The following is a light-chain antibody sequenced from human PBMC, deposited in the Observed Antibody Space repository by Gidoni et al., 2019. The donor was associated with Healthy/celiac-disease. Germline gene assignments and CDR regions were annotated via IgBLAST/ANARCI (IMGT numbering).Light chain of an antibody. CDR3: QQYGRSPPT. V-gene: IGKV3-20*01. CDR2: GAS. J-gene: IGKJ4*01. CDR1: QSVSSSY. Sequence: ELVLTQSPGTLSLSPGERATISCRASQSVSSSYLAWYQQKPGQAPRLLIYGASSRATGIPDRFSGSGSGTDFTLTISRLEPEDFAVYYCQQYGRSPPTFGGGTKVETK.